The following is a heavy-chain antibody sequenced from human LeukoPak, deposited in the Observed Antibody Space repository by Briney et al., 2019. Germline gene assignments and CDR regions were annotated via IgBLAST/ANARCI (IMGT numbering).Heavy chain of an antibody. V-gene: IGHV4-39*01. CDR1: GGSISSGSYY. J-gene: IGHJ4*02. Sequence: SETLSLTCTVSGGSISSGSYYWGWIRQPPGKGLEWIGSIYYSGSTYYNPSLKSRVTISVDTSKNQFSLKLSSVTAAGTAVYYCARSYSGSYPVYFDYWGQGTLVTVSS. CDR2: IYYSGST. CDR3: ARSYSGSYPVYFDY. D-gene: IGHD1-26*01.